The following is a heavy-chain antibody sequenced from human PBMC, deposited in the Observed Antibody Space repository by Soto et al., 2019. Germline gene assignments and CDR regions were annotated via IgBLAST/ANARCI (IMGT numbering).Heavy chain of an antibody. Sequence: QVHLVQSGAEVKKPGASVKVSCKGSGYGFTTYGITWVRQAPGQGLEWMAWISAHNGNTNYAQKVQGRVTVTRDTSTSTAYMAPRSLRYDDTAVYYCARGRYGDYWGQGALVTVSS. CDR3: ARGRYGDY. CDR2: ISAHNGNT. D-gene: IGHD1-1*01. J-gene: IGHJ4*02. V-gene: IGHV1-18*01. CDR1: GYGFTTYG.